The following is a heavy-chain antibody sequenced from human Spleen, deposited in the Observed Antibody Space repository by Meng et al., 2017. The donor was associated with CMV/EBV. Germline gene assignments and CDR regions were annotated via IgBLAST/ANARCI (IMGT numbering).Heavy chain of an antibody. CDR3: ARGDY. CDR2: IYPNSGGT. CDR1: GYTFTGYY. J-gene: IGHJ4*02. Sequence: QVHQAQSGADVKKPGGSVKCSCKASGYTFTGYYMHWGRQAPGQGLEWMGWIYPNSGGTNYAQKFQGRVTMTRDTSISTAYMELSRLRSDDTAVYYCARGDYWGQGTLVTVSS. V-gene: IGHV1-2*02.